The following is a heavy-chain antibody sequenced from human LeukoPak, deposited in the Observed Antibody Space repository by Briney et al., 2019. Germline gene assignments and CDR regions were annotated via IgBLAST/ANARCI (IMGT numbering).Heavy chain of an antibody. V-gene: IGHV3-23*01. D-gene: IGHD4-23*01. J-gene: IGHJ2*01. CDR1: GFTFSSYT. CDR3: AKGVVTPDWYFDL. Sequence: PGGSLRLSCAASGFTFSSYTMSWVRQASGKGLEWVSAISGSGGSTYYADSVKGRFTISRDNSKNTLYLQMNSLRAEDTAVYYCAKGVVTPDWYFDLWGRGTLVTGSS. CDR2: ISGSGGST.